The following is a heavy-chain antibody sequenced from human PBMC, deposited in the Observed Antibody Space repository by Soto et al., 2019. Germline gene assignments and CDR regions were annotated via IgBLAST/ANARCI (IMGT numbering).Heavy chain of an antibody. D-gene: IGHD1-1*01. CDR3: AGALENPYFYCGLNV. V-gene: IGHV3-30*03. J-gene: IGHJ6*02. CDR1: GFSFSSYG. CDR2: TTYDGGIK. Sequence: QGQLVESGGGVVQPGRALRLSCAASGFSFSSYGMEWVRLAPGKGLEWVAATTYDGGIKHYVDSVKGRFTISRDNSKNTLYMQMNSLRVYDTATSYCAGALENPYFYCGLNVWGQGTTVPVSS.